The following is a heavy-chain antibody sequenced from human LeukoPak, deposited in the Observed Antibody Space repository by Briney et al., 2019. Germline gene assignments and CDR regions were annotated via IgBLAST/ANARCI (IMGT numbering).Heavy chain of an antibody. J-gene: IGHJ4*02. D-gene: IGHD5-12*01. V-gene: IGHV3-48*03. CDR1: GFTFSSFE. Sequence: GGSLRLSCAASGFTFSSFEMNWVRQARGKGLEWGSYISSSCNGIYYADSVKGRFTISRDNANNSLNLQMNSLRAEDTAVYYCARGGGYGDYLDYWGQGALVTVPS. CDR3: ARGGGYGDYLDY. CDR2: ISSSCNGI.